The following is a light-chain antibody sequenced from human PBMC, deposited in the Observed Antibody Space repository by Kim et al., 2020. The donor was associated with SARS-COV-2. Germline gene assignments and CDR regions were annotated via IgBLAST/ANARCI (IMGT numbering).Light chain of an antibody. Sequence: EIVMTQSPATLSVSPGERVTLSCRASQGVSDNLAGYQQKPGQAPRLLIYGASTRATGIPARFSGSGSGTEFTLDISSLQSEDLAVYYCQQYENWPPVTIGGGTKVEI. CDR2: GAS. J-gene: IGKJ4*01. V-gene: IGKV3-15*01. CDR3: QQYENWPPVT. CDR1: QGVSDN.